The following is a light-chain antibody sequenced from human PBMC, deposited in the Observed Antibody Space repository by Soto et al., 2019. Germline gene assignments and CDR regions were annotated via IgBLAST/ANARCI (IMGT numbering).Light chain of an antibody. CDR1: SSNIGSST. Sequence: QSVLTQPPSASGTPGQRVTISCSGSSSNIGSSTVNWYQQLPGTAPKLLIYHSNDHRPSGVADRFSGSKSGTSASLAISGLQSEDEADYYCAAWDDILNGWVFGGGTKVTVL. CDR3: AAWDDILNGWV. V-gene: IGLV1-44*01. CDR2: SND. J-gene: IGLJ3*02.